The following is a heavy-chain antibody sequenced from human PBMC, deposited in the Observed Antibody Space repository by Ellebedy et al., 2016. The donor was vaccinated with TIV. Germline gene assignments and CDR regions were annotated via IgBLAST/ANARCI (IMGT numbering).Heavy chain of an antibody. D-gene: IGHD1-1*01. CDR1: GGSFTNYA. CDR3: AREASGFGTTWFES. J-gene: IGHJ5*01. Sequence: AASVKVSCKASGGSFTNYAISWIRQAPGQGLEGMGGIVPHLGQGNYRHNFMDRLTKAADDSTSTIYMELSSLRSEATATYYCAREASGFGTTWFESWGQGTLVTVSS. CDR2: IVPHLGQG. V-gene: IGHV1-69*10.